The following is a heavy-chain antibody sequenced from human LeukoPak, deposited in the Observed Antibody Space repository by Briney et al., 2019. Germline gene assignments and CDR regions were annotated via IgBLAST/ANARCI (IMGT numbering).Heavy chain of an antibody. CDR3: ARVVYGDCLFYY. CDR2: INYSGGT. J-gene: IGHJ4*02. Sequence: SETLSLTCSVFGGSLSSGTYYWRWVRQHPGKGLEWLGYINYSGGTFYNPSLKSRVTIPLDTSKNQLSLTVNYVTAADPAVYYRARVVYGDCLFYYWGQRTLVTASS. V-gene: IGHV4-31*03. CDR1: GGSLSSGTYY. D-gene: IGHD2-21*02.